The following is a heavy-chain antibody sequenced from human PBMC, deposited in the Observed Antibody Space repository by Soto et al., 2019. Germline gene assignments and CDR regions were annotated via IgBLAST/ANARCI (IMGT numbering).Heavy chain of an antibody. V-gene: IGHV3-48*02. CDR2: ITTTSSTM. Sequence: GGSLRLSCAASGFTFSSYAMSWVRQALGKGLEWVSAITTTSSTMYYADSVKGRFTISRDNAKNSLYLQMNSLRDEDTAVYYCARDSSGRQYYGMDVWGQGTTVTVSS. CDR3: ARDSSGRQYYGMDV. D-gene: IGHD3-22*01. CDR1: GFTFSSYA. J-gene: IGHJ6*02.